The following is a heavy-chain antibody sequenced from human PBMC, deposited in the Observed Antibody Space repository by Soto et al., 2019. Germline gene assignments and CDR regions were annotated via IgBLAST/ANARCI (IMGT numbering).Heavy chain of an antibody. CDR1: GYIFTKYW. V-gene: IGHV5-10-1*01. CDR3: ARLRYSYGSVYAMDV. J-gene: IGHJ6*02. CDR2: IDPSDSYI. Sequence: ESLKISCKGSGYIFTKYWISWVRQKPGEGLEWMARIDPSDSYISYSPSFQGHVTISTDNSITTAYLQWSSLKASDTATYYCARLRYSYGSVYAMDVWGQGTTVTVSS. D-gene: IGHD5-18*01.